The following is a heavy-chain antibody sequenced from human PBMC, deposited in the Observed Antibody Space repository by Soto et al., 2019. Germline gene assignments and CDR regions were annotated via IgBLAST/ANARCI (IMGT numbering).Heavy chain of an antibody. D-gene: IGHD3-9*01. Sequence: SETLSLTCAVYGGSFGGYYWSWIRQPPGKGLEWIGEINHNGSTNYNPSLKSRVTISVDTSKNQFSLKLSSVTAADTAVYYCARKGLVISDGSGFDYWGQGTLVTVSS. V-gene: IGHV4-34*01. CDR3: ARKGLVISDGSGFDY. J-gene: IGHJ4*02. CDR2: INHNGST. CDR1: GGSFGGYY.